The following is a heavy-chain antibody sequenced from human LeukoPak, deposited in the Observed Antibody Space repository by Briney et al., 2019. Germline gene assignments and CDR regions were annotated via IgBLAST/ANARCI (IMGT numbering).Heavy chain of an antibody. Sequence: PGGSLRLSCAASGFTVSSNYMNWVRQAPGKGLEWVSVIYSGGSTYYADSVKGRFTISRDNSKNTLYLQMNSLKTEDTAVYYCARESLALVAFDIWGQGTMVTVSS. J-gene: IGHJ3*02. CDR1: GFTVSSNY. CDR2: IYSGGST. V-gene: IGHV3-66*01. CDR3: ARESLALVAFDI.